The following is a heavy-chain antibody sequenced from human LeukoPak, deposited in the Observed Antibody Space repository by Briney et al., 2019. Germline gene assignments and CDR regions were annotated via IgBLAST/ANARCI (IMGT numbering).Heavy chain of an antibody. D-gene: IGHD4-23*01. Sequence: PSETLSLTCTVSGGSISSYYWSWIRQPPGKGLEWIGYIYYSGTTNYNPTLKSRVTILVDKSKNQFSLKLSSLTASDTAVYYCARDRYGGNAGEFDYWGQGTLVTVSS. CDR1: GGSISSYY. J-gene: IGHJ4*02. V-gene: IGHV4-59*01. CDR3: ARDRYGGNAGEFDY. CDR2: IYYSGTT.